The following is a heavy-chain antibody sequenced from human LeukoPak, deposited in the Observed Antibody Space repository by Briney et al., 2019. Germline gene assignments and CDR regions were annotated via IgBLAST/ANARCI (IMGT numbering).Heavy chain of an antibody. CDR3: ARGIFWYNWNYYYYYMDV. CDR1: GGSISSGDYY. J-gene: IGHJ6*03. D-gene: IGHD1-1*01. V-gene: IGHV4-30-4*08. Sequence: PSQTLSLTCTVSGGSISSGDYYWSWIRQPPGKGLEWIGYIYYSGSTYYNPSLKSRVTISVDTSKNQFSLKLSSVTAADTAVYYCARGIFWYNWNYYYYYMDVWGKGTTVTVSS. CDR2: IYYSGST.